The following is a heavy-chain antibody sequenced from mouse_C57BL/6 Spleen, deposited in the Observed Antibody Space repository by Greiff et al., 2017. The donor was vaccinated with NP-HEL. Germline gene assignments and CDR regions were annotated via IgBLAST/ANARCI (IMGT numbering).Heavy chain of an antibody. D-gene: IGHD1-1*01. CDR3: ARMGDPNYYGSSPAWFAY. J-gene: IGHJ3*01. Sequence: VQLQQSGAELMKPGASVKLSCKATGYTFTGYWIEWVKQRPGHGLEWIGEILPGSGSTNYNEKFKGKATFTADTSSNTAYMQLSSLTTEDSAIYYCARMGDPNYYGSSPAWFAYWGQGTLVTVSA. V-gene: IGHV1-9*01. CDR1: GYTFTGYW. CDR2: ILPGSGST.